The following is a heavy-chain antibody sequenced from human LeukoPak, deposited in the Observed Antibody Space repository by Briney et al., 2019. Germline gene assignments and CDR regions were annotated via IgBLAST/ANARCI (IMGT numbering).Heavy chain of an antibody. CDR1: GDSVSSNSAA. J-gene: IGHJ4*02. V-gene: IGHV6-1*01. Sequence: SQTLSLTCAISGDSVSSNSAAWSWIRQSPSRGLEWLGRTFYRSKWYNDYATSVKSRIIINPDTSKNQLSLQVNSVTPEDTAVYYCARGSNYGSGSYLFDYRGQGTLVTVSS. CDR3: ARGSNYGSGSYLFDY. D-gene: IGHD3-10*01. CDR2: TFYRSKWYN.